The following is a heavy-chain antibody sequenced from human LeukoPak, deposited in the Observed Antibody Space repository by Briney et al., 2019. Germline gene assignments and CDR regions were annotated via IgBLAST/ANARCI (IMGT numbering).Heavy chain of an antibody. D-gene: IGHD3-22*01. CDR1: GYSFTSYW. Sequence: GESLKISCKGSGYSFTSYWIGWVRQLPGRGLEWMGIIYPGDSDTRYSPSFQGQVTISADKSISTAYLQWSSLKASDTAMYYCATLGDYFDSSGYYYPGYFDYWGQGTLVTVSS. V-gene: IGHV5-51*01. J-gene: IGHJ4*02. CDR2: IYPGDSDT. CDR3: ATLGDYFDSSGYYYPGYFDY.